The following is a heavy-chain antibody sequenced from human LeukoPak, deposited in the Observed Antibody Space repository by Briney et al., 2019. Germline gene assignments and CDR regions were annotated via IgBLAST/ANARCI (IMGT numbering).Heavy chain of an antibody. J-gene: IGHJ4*02. CDR2: IYYSGST. CDR3: ARGNKFLGVVITYYFDY. CDR1: GGSISSSSYY. D-gene: IGHD3-3*01. Sequence: SETLSLTCTVSGGSISSSSYYWGWIRQPPGKGLEWIGSIYYSGSTYYNPSLKSRVTISVDTSKNQFSLKLSSVTAADTAVYYCARGNKFLGVVITYYFDYWGQGTLVTVSS. V-gene: IGHV4-39*01.